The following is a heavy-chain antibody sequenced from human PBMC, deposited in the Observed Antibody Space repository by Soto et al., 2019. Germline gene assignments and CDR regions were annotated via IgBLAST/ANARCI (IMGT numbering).Heavy chain of an antibody. J-gene: IGHJ4*02. V-gene: IGHV4-30-4*01. CDR2: ISYSGRT. CDR1: GGSISSDQYY. Sequence: PSETLSLTCTVSGGSISSDQYYWTWTRQPPGKDLEGMGYISYSGRTYYNPSLKSRVTISVDTPKLQFSLTLISVTAADKAVYYCVRCRDGYNYSPSYYFDYWGQGTLVTVSS. D-gene: IGHD5-12*01. CDR3: VRCRDGYNYSPSYYFDY.